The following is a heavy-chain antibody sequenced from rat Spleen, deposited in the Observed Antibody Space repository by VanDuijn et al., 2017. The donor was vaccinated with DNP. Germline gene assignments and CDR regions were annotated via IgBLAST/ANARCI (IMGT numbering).Heavy chain of an antibody. J-gene: IGHJ2*01. V-gene: IGHV4-2*01. CDR1: GFSLTCYN. CDR3: AKGPNYGGWSDYFDY. D-gene: IGHD1-11*01. CDR2: INKDSRTI. Sequence: VQLKESGPGLVQPSQTLSLTCTVAGFSLTCYNVYWVRQAPGKGLEWIAQINKDSRTINYIPSLKEKITISRDNVQNTLYLQMSKVGSEDTAIYYCAKGPNYGGWSDYFDYWGQGVMVTVSS.